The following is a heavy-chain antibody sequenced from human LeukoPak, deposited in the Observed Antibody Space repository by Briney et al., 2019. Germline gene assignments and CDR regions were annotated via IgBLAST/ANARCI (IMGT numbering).Heavy chain of an antibody. Sequence: GGSLRLSCAASGFTFSSNAMSWVRQAPGKGLEWVSVISVSGSRAYYADFVKGRFTVSRDNSKNTVLLQMNSLRVEDTAVYYCTKDHDGMHAWGQGTTVTVPS. CDR1: GFTFSSNA. CDR2: ISVSGSRA. V-gene: IGHV3-23*01. CDR3: TKDHDGMHA. J-gene: IGHJ6*02.